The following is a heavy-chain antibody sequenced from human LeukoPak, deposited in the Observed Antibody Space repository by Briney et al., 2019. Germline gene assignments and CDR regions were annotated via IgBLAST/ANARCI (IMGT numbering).Heavy chain of an antibody. J-gene: IGHJ4*02. CDR2: IYYSGST. CDR3: ARWTAPFDY. D-gene: IGHD3/OR15-3a*01. Sequence: SETLSLTCTVSGGSTSSYYWSWIRQPPGKGLEWIGYIYYSGSTNYNPSLKSRVTISVDTSKNQFSLKLSSVTAADTAVYYCARWTAPFDYWGQGTLVTVSS. CDR1: GGSTSSYY. V-gene: IGHV4-59*01.